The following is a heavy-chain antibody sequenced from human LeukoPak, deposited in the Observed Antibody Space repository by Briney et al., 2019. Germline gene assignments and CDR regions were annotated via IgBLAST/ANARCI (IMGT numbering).Heavy chain of an antibody. V-gene: IGHV4-39*01. Sequence: PSETLSLICTVSGGSISGSSYYWDWVRQPPGKGLEWIGNVYYGGNTFYNSSLESRVTISVDMSKNQSSLKLSSLTAADTAVYYCARQRADYFYHYLDVWGKGTSVTVSS. CDR2: VYYGGNT. J-gene: IGHJ6*03. CDR3: ARQRADYFYHYLDV. CDR1: GGSISGSSYY.